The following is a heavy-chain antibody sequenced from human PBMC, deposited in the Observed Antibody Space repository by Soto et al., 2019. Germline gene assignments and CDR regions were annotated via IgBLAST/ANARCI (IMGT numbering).Heavy chain of an antibody. CDR2: IIPIFGTA. Sequence: QVQLVQSGAEVKKPGSSVKVSCKASGGTFSSYAISWVRQAPGQGLEWMGGIIPIFGTANYAQKFQGRVTITADESTSTAYMELSSLRSEDTAGYYCASGRQYYDSSAHYFDYWGQGTLVTVSS. CDR1: GGTFSSYA. CDR3: ASGRQYYDSSAHYFDY. J-gene: IGHJ4*02. D-gene: IGHD3-22*01. V-gene: IGHV1-69*01.